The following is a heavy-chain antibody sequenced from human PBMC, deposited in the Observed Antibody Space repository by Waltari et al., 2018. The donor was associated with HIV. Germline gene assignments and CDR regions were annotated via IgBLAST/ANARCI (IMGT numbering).Heavy chain of an antibody. CDR1: GDPFTTFG. V-gene: IGHV1-69*12. Sequence: QVQLVQSGSEVKKPGSSVRVSCKTSGDPFTTFGISWVRQAPGQGLEWMGGIIPVFGTPTFGRKCQGRLSIIADESASTAYMELSSLKSDDTAIYFCARFKFVGRRVDHFFDYWGQGSLVTVSS. D-gene: IGHD3-10*01. CDR3: ARFKFVGRRVDHFFDY. J-gene: IGHJ4*02. CDR2: IIPVFGTP.